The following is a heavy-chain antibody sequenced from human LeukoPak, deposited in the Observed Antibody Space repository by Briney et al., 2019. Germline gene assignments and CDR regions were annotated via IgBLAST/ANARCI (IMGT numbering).Heavy chain of an antibody. CDR1: GGSISSYY. CDR2: IYYSGST. V-gene: IGHV4-59*01. J-gene: IGHJ3*02. D-gene: IGHD6-19*01. Sequence: SATLSLTCAVSGGSISSYYWSWIRQPPGKGLEWIGYIYYSGSTNYNPSLKSRVTISVDTSKNQFSLKLSSVTAADTAVYYCARYSSGWFAFDIWGQGTMVTVSS. CDR3: ARYSSGWFAFDI.